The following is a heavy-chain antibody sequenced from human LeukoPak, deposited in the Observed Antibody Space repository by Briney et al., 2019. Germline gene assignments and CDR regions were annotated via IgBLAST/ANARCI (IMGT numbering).Heavy chain of an antibody. CDR3: ARLPLGYTYGY. Sequence: ASVKVSYKASGGDFSTFGIHWVRQAPGQGFEWMGGIIPVFRTANYAQKWKGRVTITADESSTTAYMELSSLRSEDTAVYYCARLPLGYTYGYWGQGTLITVSS. CDR2: IIPVFRTA. CDR1: GGDFSTFG. D-gene: IGHD5-12*01. V-gene: IGHV1-69*13. J-gene: IGHJ4*02.